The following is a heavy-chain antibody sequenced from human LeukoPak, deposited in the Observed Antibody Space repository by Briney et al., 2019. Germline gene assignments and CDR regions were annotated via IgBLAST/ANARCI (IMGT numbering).Heavy chain of an antibody. CDR2: IYYTGNT. Sequence: PSETLSLTCTVSGVSISSSYSYWGWIRQPPGMGLEWIGSIYYTGNTYYNASLKSQVSISIDTSKNQFSLKLTSVTAADTAVYYCARQVATKGEWAFDVWGQGTMVTVAS. CDR1: GVSISSSYSY. CDR3: ARQVATKGEWAFDV. J-gene: IGHJ3*01. V-gene: IGHV4-39*01. D-gene: IGHD5-12*01.